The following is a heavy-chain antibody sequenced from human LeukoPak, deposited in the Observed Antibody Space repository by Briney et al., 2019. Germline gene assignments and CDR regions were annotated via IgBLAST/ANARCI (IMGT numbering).Heavy chain of an antibody. CDR3: AKEGDYYGSGSYRDGFDI. D-gene: IGHD3-10*01. CDR1: GFTFSTHG. Sequence: PGGSLRLSCAASGFTFSTHGMHWVRQAPGKGLEWVSFIRNDGINKYYADSVKGRFTISRDSFKNTLYLQMNSLRPEDTAVYYCAKEGDYYGSGSYRDGFDIWGQGTRATVPS. V-gene: IGHV3-30*02. J-gene: IGHJ3*02. CDR2: IRNDGINK.